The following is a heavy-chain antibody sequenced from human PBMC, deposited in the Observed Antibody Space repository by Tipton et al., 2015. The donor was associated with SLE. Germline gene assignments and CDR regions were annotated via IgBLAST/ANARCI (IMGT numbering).Heavy chain of an antibody. CDR2: ISSSSSYI. CDR1: GFTFSTYW. D-gene: IGHD1-26*01. J-gene: IGHJ4*02. Sequence: GSLRLSCAASGFTFSTYWMSWVRQAPGKGLEWVSSISSSSSYIYYADSVKGRFTISRDNAKNSLYLQMNSLRAEDTAVYYCARGGLHKWELRDDYWGQGTLVIVSS. CDR3: ARGGLHKWELRDDY. V-gene: IGHV3-21*04.